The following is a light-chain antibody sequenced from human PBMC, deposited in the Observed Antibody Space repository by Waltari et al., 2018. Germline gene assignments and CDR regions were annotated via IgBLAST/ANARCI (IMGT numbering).Light chain of an antibody. V-gene: IGLV2-14*01. Sequence: QSALTQPASVSGSPGQSVTISCTGSISDYVSWSPHHPGSAPILIIFHATIRPSGVSHRFSASKSGSTASLTISELQADDEADYYCSSSSRSRTPSVFFGGGTKLTVL. CDR2: HAT. CDR3: SSSSRSRTPSVF. CDR1: ISDY. J-gene: IGLJ2*01.